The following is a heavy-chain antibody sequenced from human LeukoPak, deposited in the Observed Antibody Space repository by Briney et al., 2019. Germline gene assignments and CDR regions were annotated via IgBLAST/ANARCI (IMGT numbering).Heavy chain of an antibody. CDR1: GGSISSSNW. CDR3: ARELQYYYGSGSYYNVNGMDV. Sequence: SETRSLTCAVSGGSISSSNWWSWVRQPPGKGLEWIGEIYHSGSTNYNPSLKSRVTISVDKSKNQFSLKLSSVTAADTAVYYCARELQYYYGSGSYYNVNGMDVWGQGTTVTVSS. CDR2: IYHSGST. V-gene: IGHV4-4*02. J-gene: IGHJ6*02. D-gene: IGHD3-10*01.